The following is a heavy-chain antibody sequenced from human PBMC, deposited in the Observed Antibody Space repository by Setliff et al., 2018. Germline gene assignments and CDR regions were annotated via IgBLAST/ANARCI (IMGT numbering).Heavy chain of an antibody. CDR3: ARDRVESFHSGNYPSTY. V-gene: IGHV3-48*01. Sequence: PGGSLRLSCAASGFTFSEYNMNWVRQAPGKGPEWVSYIGHNSRTIHYADSVKGRFTVSRDNAKTSLYLQMDSLRVEDTAVYYCARDRVESFHSGNYPSTYWGQGTLVTVSS. CDR1: GFTFSEYN. D-gene: IGHD1-26*01. J-gene: IGHJ4*02. CDR2: IGHNSRTI.